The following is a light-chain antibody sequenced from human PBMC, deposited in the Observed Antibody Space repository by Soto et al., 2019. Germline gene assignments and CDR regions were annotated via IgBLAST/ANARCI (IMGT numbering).Light chain of an antibody. CDR1: NSDVGGYNY. V-gene: IGLV2-14*01. CDR3: SSYTSSSTWV. Sequence: HSALTQPASVSGSPGQSITISCTGTNSDVGGYNYVSWYQQHPGKAPKLMIYEVSNRPSGVSNRFSGSKSGNTASLTISGLQAEDEADYYCSSYTSSSTWVFGGGTKVTVL. J-gene: IGLJ3*02. CDR2: EVS.